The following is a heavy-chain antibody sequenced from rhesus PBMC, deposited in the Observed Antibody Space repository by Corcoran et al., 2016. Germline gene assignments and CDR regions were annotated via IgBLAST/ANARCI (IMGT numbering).Heavy chain of an antibody. Sequence: QVQLQESGPGLVKPSETLSLTCAVSGGSISSGYGWNWIRQPPGKGPEWIGNIYGSSGNTYYNPSLKSRVTISKDTSKNQFSLKLTSVTAADTAVYYCARNPYTPTAYFDYWGQGVLVTVSS. CDR2: IYGSSGNT. D-gene: IGHD3S6*01. J-gene: IGHJ4*01. V-gene: IGHV4S7*01. CDR1: GGSISSGYG. CDR3: ARNPYTPTAYFDY.